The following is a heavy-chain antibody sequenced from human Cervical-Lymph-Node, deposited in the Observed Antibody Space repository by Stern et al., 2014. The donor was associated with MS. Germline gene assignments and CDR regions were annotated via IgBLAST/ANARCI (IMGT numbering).Heavy chain of an antibody. V-gene: IGHV4-59*01. CDR1: GGSNSSYY. Sequence: VQLVESGPGLVKPSETLSLTCSVSGGSNSSYYWSWIRQPPGKGLEWIGYIYYRGNSNYNPSLKSRVTISVDTSKHQFSLNLRSVTAADTAVYYCSSSGYSYGASGYYYYDFWGQGILVTVSS. J-gene: IGHJ4*02. CDR3: SSSGYSYGASGYYYYDF. D-gene: IGHD3-22*01. CDR2: IYYRGNS.